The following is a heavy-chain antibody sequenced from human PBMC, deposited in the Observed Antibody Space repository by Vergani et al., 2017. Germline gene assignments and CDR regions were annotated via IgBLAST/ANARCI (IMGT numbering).Heavy chain of an antibody. CDR2: IDGSGNI. CDR1: GVSVSSTAFY. J-gene: IGHJ5*02. D-gene: IGHD1-14*01. CDR3: ARGETRTYCLDP. V-gene: IGHV4-61*02. Sequence: QVQLQESGPGLVKPSQTLSLTCSVSGVSVSSTAFYWNWIRQPAGKGLEWIGGIDGSGNINYHPSLESRVTISRDTSKNQVSLKVHSVTAADTAVYYCARGETRTYCLDPWGQGTQVIVSS.